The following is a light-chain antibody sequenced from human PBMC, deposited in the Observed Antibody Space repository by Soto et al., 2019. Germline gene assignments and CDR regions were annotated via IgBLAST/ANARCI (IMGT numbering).Light chain of an antibody. Sequence: QSVLPQPASVSGSPGQSIAISCTGSSSDVGGYKYVSWYQQHPGKAPKLMIYDVSNRPSGVSDRFSGSKSGNTASLTISGLQSEDEADYYCSSYTSSNSYVFGTGTKVTVL. CDR2: DVS. V-gene: IGLV2-14*03. J-gene: IGLJ1*01. CDR1: SSDVGGYKY. CDR3: SSYTSSNSYV.